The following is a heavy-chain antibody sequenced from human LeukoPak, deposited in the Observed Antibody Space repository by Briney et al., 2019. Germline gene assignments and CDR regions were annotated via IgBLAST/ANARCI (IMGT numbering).Heavy chain of an antibody. D-gene: IGHD2-15*01. CDR1: GGSFSGYY. Sequence: SETLSLTCAVYGGSFSGYYWSWIRQPPGKGLEWIGEINHSGSTNYNPSLKSRVTISVDTSKNQFSLKLSSVTAADTAVYYCARVSATVYYYYMDVWGKGTTVTVSS. V-gene: IGHV4-34*01. CDR3: ARVSATVYYYYMDV. CDR2: INHSGST. J-gene: IGHJ6*03.